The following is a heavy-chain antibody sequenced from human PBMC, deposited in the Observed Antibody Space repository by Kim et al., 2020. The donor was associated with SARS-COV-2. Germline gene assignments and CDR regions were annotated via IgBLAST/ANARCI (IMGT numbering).Heavy chain of an antibody. CDR3: ARDGSWSIVGASPLDY. J-gene: IGHJ4*02. V-gene: IGHV3-11*04. Sequence: VKGRFTISRDNAKNSLYLQMNSLRAEDTAVYYCARDGSWSIVGASPLDYWGQGTLVTVSS. D-gene: IGHD1-26*01.